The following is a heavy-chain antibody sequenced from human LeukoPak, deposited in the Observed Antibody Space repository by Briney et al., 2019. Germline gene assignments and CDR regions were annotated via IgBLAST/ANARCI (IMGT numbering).Heavy chain of an antibody. D-gene: IGHD3-10*01. CDR2: ISSGGDST. V-gene: IGHV3-23*01. Sequence: PGGSLRLSCAASRFTLSNYAMSWVRQAPGKGLEWVSTISSGGDSTYLADSVKGRFTISRDNSKNTLYLQMNSLRVEDTAVYYCAKTMVGVDVWGQGTTVTVSS. J-gene: IGHJ6*02. CDR1: RFTLSNYA. CDR3: AKTMVGVDV.